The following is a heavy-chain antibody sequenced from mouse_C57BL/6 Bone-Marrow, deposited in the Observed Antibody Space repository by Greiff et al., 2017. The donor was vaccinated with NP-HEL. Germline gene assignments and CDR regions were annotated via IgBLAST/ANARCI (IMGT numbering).Heavy chain of an antibody. Sequence: QVQLKESGPELVKPGASVKISCKASGYAFSSSWMNWVKQRPGKGLEWIGRIYPGDGDTNYNGKFKGKATLTADKSSSTAYMQLSSLTSEDSAVYFCARLEDYDGYYVGWFAYWGQGTLVTVSA. CDR3: ARLEDYDGYYVGWFAY. CDR2: IYPGDGDT. D-gene: IGHD2-3*01. V-gene: IGHV1-82*01. CDR1: GYAFSSSW. J-gene: IGHJ3*01.